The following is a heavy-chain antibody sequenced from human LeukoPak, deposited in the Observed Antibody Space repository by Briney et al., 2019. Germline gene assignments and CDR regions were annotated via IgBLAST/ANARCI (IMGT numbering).Heavy chain of an antibody. CDR2: IYYSGST. V-gene: IGHV4-39*07. J-gene: IGHJ6*03. Sequence: SETLSLTCTVSGGSISSSSYYWGWIRQPPGKGLEWIGSIYYSGSTYYNPSLKSRVTISVDTSKNQFSLKLSSVTAADTAVYYCARGLTMVRGVTPSYYYYYMDVWGKGTTVTISS. CDR3: ARGLTMVRGVTPSYYYYYMDV. CDR1: GGSISSSSYY. D-gene: IGHD3-10*01.